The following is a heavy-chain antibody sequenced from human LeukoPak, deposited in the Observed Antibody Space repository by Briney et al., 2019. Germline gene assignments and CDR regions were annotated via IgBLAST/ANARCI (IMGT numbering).Heavy chain of an antibody. D-gene: IGHD3-16*01. Sequence: TGGSLRLSCAASGFTFSSYAMSWVRQAPGRGLEWVSTISSSADSTYHADSVKGRFTISRSNSKNTLYLQMNSLRAEDTAVYYCAGRHWTRGGEFDYWGQGSLVTVSS. CDR3: AGRHWTRGGEFDY. J-gene: IGHJ4*02. CDR2: ISSSADST. V-gene: IGHV3-23*01. CDR1: GFTFSSYA.